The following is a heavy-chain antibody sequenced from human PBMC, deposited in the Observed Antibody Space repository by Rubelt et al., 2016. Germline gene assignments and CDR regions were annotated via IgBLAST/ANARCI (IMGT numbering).Heavy chain of an antibody. Sequence: EVQLVQSGAEVKKPGESLRISCRASGYDLSTYWMNWVRQMPGRGLEWMGRIDPSDSYADYSPPFQGKVTFSVDKSTNTAYLQWAGLEASDSAIYYCARGVFDPWGQGTLVSVSS. V-gene: IGHV5-10-1*04. CDR3: ARGVFDP. J-gene: IGHJ5*02. D-gene: IGHD2-8*01. CDR1: GYDLSTYW. CDR2: IDPSDSYA.